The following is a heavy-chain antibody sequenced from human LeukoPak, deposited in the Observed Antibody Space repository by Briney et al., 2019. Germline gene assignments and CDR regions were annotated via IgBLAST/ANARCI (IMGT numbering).Heavy chain of an antibody. V-gene: IGHV3-33*08. CDR1: GFTFSSYG. Sequence: GGSLRLSCAASGFTFSSYGMHWVRQAPGKGPEWVAVIWFDGANKYYADSVKGRFTISRDNSKNTLYLEMNSLRAEDTAVYYCASAAGPFDNWGQGTLVTVSS. CDR3: ASAAGPFDN. J-gene: IGHJ4*02. CDR2: IWFDGANK. D-gene: IGHD6-13*01.